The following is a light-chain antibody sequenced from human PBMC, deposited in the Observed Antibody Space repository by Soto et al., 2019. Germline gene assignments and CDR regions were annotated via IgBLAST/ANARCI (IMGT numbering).Light chain of an antibody. CDR2: GAS. J-gene: IGKJ4*02. CDR3: QQYESFPLT. V-gene: IGKV3-20*01. CDR1: QSASSNY. Sequence: IVLTQSPGTLSLSPGERANLSCRASQSASSNYLAWYQQKPGQAPRLLIHGASNRATGIPDRFSGRGSGTDFTLTISRLEPEDFAVYYCQQYESFPLTFGGGTKVDIK.